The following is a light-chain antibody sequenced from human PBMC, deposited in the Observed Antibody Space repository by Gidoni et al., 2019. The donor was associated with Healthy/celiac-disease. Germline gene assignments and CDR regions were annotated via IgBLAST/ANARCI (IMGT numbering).Light chain of an antibody. CDR1: QSISSY. V-gene: IGKV1-39*01. CDR2: AAS. CDR3: QQSYSTPRT. J-gene: IGKJ4*01. Sequence: DIQMTQSPSSLSASVGDRVTITCRASQSISSYLNWYQQKPGKAPKLLIYAASSSQSGVPPRFSGSGSGTDFTLTISSLQPEDFATYYCQQSYSTPRTFGGGTKVEIK.